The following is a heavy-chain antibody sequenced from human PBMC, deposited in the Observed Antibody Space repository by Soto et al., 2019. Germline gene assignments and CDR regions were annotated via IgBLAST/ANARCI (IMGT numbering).Heavy chain of an antibody. CDR3: ARLGNYYGSGSYLRPLYFGY. D-gene: IGHD3-10*01. V-gene: IGHV4-34*01. J-gene: IGHJ4*02. Sequence: SETLSLTCAVYGGSFSGYYWSWIRQPPGKGLEWIGEINHSGSTSYNPSLKSRVTISVDTSKNQFSLKLSSVTAADTAVYYCARLGNYYGSGSYLRPLYFGYWGQGTLVTSPQ. CDR2: INHSGST. CDR1: GGSFSGYY.